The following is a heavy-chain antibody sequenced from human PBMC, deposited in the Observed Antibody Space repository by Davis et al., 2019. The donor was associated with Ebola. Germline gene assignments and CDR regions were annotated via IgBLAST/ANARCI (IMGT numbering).Heavy chain of an antibody. CDR3: VRDPALVVTGGGWFFGL. Sequence: PGGSLRLSCAASGFTFSDHYMSWIRQAPGKGLEWVSHISSSGSTIYYADSVKVRFTTSRDNAKNSLYLQMNTLRAEDTAVYYCVRDPALVVTGGGWFFGLWGRGTLVTVSS. CDR2: ISSSGSTI. V-gene: IGHV3-11*04. J-gene: IGHJ2*01. CDR1: GFTFSDHY. D-gene: IGHD2-21*02.